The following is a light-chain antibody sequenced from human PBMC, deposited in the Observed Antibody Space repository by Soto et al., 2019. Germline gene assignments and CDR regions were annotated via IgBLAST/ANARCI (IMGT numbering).Light chain of an antibody. J-gene: IGLJ1*01. Sequence: QSALTQPASVSGSPGQSITISCTGTSSDVGAYKYVSWYQQHPGKVPKLIIYGVSNRPSGVSNRFSGSKSGNTAFLTISGLQPEDEADYYCSSFTVTTTLDVFGTGTRSPS. CDR3: SSFTVTTTLDV. V-gene: IGLV2-14*03. CDR2: GVS. CDR1: SSDVGAYKY.